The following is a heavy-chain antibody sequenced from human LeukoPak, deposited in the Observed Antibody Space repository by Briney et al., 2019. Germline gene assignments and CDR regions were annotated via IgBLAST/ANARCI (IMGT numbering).Heavy chain of an antibody. J-gene: IGHJ6*02. V-gene: IGHV1-69*13. Sequence: VASVKVSCKASGYTFTGYYMHWVRQAPGQGLEWMGGIIPIFGTANYAQKFQGRVTITADESTSTAYMELSSLRSEDTAVYYCARGGERNYYYYGMDVWGQGTTVTVSS. CDR1: GYTFTGYY. D-gene: IGHD3-16*01. CDR2: IIPIFGTA. CDR3: ARGGERNYYYYGMDV.